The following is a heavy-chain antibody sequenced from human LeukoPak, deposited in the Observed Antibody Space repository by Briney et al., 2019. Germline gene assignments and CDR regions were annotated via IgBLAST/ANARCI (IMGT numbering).Heavy chain of an antibody. V-gene: IGHV4-59*12. Sequence: SETLSLTCTVSGGSISSYYWSWIRQLPGKGLEWIGYIYYSGSTNYNPSLKSRVTISVDTSKNQFSLKLSSVTAADTAVYYCARAKRGCSSTSCLYYYYYMDVWGKGTTVTVSS. CDR2: IYYSGST. D-gene: IGHD2-2*01. CDR1: GGSISSYY. CDR3: ARAKRGCSSTSCLYYYYYMDV. J-gene: IGHJ6*03.